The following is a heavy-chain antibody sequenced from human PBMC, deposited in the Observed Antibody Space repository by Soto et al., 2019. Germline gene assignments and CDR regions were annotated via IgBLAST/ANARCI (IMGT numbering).Heavy chain of an antibody. Sequence: PSETLSLTCAVYGGSFSGYYWSWIRQPPGKGLEWIGEVNHSGSTNYNPSLKSRVTISVDTSKNQFSLKLSSVTAADTAVYYCARGQKRGYSYGQRGNWFDPWGQGTLVTVSS. D-gene: IGHD5-18*01. V-gene: IGHV4-34*01. CDR1: GGSFSGYY. CDR2: VNHSGST. CDR3: ARGQKRGYSYGQRGNWFDP. J-gene: IGHJ5*02.